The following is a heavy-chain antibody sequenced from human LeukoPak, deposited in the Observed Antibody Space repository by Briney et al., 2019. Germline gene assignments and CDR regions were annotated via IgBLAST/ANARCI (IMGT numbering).Heavy chain of an antibody. V-gene: IGHV3-7*01. J-gene: IGHJ4*02. D-gene: IGHD5-18*01. CDR3: ASPGSVGDTGMPDY. CDR2: IKQDGSVK. CDR1: GFIFSGYW. Sequence: GGSLRLSCAASGFIFSGYWMTWVRQAPGKGLEWVANIKQDGSVKYYVDSVKGRFTISRDNAMNSLYLQMNSLRAEDTAVYYCASPGSVGDTGMPDYWGQGTLVTVSS.